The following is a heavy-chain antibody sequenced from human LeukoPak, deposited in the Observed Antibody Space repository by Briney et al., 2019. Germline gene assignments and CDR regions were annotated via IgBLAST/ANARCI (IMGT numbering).Heavy chain of an antibody. CDR1: GGSFSGYY. V-gene: IGHV4-59*10. CDR2: IYTSGST. D-gene: IGHD5-18*01. CDR3: ARGTNSYGLWY. J-gene: IGHJ4*02. Sequence: SETLSLTCAVYGGSFSGYYWSWIRQPAGKGLEWIGRIYTSGSTNYNPSLKSRVTISVDTSKNQFSLKLSSVTAADTAVYYCARGTNSYGLWYWGQGTLVTVSS.